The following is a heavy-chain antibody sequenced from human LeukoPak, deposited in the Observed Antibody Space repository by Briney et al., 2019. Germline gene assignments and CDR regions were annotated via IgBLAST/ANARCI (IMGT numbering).Heavy chain of an antibody. CDR2: IKQDGSEK. CDR3: ARARTGYYYDNSGYHYFDY. Sequence: GGSLRLSCAASGFTFSSYWMSWVRQAPGKGLEWVANIKQDGSEKYYVDSVKGRFTISRDNAKNSLYLQMNSLRAEDTAVYYCARARTGYYYDNSGYHYFDYWGQGTLVTVSS. CDR1: GFTFSSYW. V-gene: IGHV3-7*01. D-gene: IGHD3-22*01. J-gene: IGHJ4*02.